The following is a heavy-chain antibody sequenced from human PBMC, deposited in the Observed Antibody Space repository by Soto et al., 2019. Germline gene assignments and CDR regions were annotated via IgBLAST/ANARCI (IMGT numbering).Heavy chain of an antibody. CDR2: ISYDGSNK. Sequence: GGSLRLSCAASGFTFSSYAMHWVRQAPGKGLEWVAVISYDGSNKYYADSVKGRFTISRDNSKNTLYLQMNSLRAEDTAVYYCARDHIAVAVSRVNRNGMDVWGQGTTVTVSS. D-gene: IGHD6-19*01. J-gene: IGHJ6*02. CDR3: ARDHIAVAVSRVNRNGMDV. V-gene: IGHV3-30-3*01. CDR1: GFTFSSYA.